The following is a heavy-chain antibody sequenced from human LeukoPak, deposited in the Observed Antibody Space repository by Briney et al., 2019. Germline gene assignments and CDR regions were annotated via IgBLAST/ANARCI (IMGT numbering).Heavy chain of an antibody. CDR3: ARVKSELLWFGELGTGFFDY. CDR2: ISAYNVNT. Sequence: VASVKVSCKASGYTFTSYGISWVRQAPGQGLEWMGWISAYNVNTNYAQKLQGRVTMTTDTSTSTAYMELRSLRSDDTAVYYCARVKSELLWFGELGTGFFDYWGQGTLVTVSS. J-gene: IGHJ4*02. D-gene: IGHD3-10*01. V-gene: IGHV1-18*01. CDR1: GYTFTSYG.